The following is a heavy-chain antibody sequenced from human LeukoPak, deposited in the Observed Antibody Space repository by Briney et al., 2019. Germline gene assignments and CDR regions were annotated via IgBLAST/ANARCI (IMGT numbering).Heavy chain of an antibody. CDR1: GFTFSSYA. Sequence: PGGSLRLSCAASGFTFSSYAMSWVRQAPGKGLEWVSAISGSGGSTYYADSVKGRFTISRDSSRNTLFLHMNTLRAEDTAIYYCAKDRTVGASYCYFDLWGRGTLVTVSS. D-gene: IGHD1-26*01. V-gene: IGHV3-23*01. CDR2: ISGSGGST. CDR3: AKDRTVGASYCYFDL. J-gene: IGHJ2*01.